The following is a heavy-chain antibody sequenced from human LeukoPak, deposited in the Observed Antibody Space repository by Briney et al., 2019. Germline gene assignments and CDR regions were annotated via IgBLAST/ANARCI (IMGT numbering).Heavy chain of an antibody. CDR2: ISGSGGST. CDR1: GFTFSSYA. J-gene: IGHJ4*02. D-gene: IGHD3-9*01. CDR3: AKSGENVLRYFDWFN. Sequence: GGSLRLSCAASGFTFSSYAMSWVRQAPGKGLEWVSAISGSGGSTYYADSVKGRFTISRDNSKNTLYLQMNSLRAEDTAVYYCAKSGENVLRYFDWFNWGQGTLVTVSS. V-gene: IGHV3-23*01.